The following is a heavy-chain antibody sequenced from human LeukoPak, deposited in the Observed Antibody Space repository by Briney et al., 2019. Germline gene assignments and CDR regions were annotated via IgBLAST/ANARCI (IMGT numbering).Heavy chain of an antibody. V-gene: IGHV4-39*07. Sequence: SETLSLTCAISGGSIRVTPYYWGWIRQPPGKGLEWIGSIYYSGSTYYNPSLKSRLTISVDTSKNQFSLKLTSVTAADTAVYYCARASTIFGHFAYWGRGTLVTVSS. D-gene: IGHD3-3*01. CDR3: ARASTIFGHFAY. J-gene: IGHJ4*02. CDR2: IYYSGST. CDR1: GGSIRVTPYY.